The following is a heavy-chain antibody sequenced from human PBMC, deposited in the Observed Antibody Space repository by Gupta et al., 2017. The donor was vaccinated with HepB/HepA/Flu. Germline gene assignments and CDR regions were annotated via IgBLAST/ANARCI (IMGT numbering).Heavy chain of an antibody. CDR3: AKEGGDYGDYVAAFDI. D-gene: IGHD4-17*01. Sequence: EVQLLESGGGLVQPGGSLRLPCAASGLTFSSYPMLCAPHAPGKGLEWVSAISGSGGSTYYADSVKGRFTISRDNSKNTLYLQMNSLRAEDTAVYYCAKEGGDYGDYVAAFDIWGQGTMVTVSS. J-gene: IGHJ3*02. V-gene: IGHV3-23*01. CDR2: ISGSGGST. CDR1: GLTFSSYP.